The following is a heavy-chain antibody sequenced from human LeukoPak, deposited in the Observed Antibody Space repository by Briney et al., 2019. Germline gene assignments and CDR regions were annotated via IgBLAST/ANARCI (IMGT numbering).Heavy chain of an antibody. CDR1: GFTFSSYG. CDR2: ISYDGSNK. Sequence: GGSLRLSWSASGFTFSSYGMHWARQAPGKGLEWVAVISYDGSNKYYADSVKGRFTISRDNSKNTLYLQMNSLRAEDTAVYYCAKSYYYGSGSPSWFDPWGQGTLVTVSS. V-gene: IGHV3-30*18. D-gene: IGHD3-10*01. CDR3: AKSYYYGSGSPSWFDP. J-gene: IGHJ5*02.